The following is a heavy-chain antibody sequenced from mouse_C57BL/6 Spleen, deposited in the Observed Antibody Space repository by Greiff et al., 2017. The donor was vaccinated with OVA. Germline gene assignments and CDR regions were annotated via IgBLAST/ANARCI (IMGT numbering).Heavy chain of an antibody. CDR1: GFTFSSYA. CDR3: AREGYYDYVHWYFDV. Sequence: EVQGVESGGGLVKPGGSLKLSCAASGFTFSSYAMSWVRQTPEKRLEWVATISDGGSYTYYPDNVKGRFTISRDNAKNNLYLQMSHLKSEDTAMYYCAREGYYDYVHWYFDVWGTGTTVTVSS. V-gene: IGHV5-4*01. CDR2: ISDGGSYT. D-gene: IGHD2-4*01. J-gene: IGHJ1*03.